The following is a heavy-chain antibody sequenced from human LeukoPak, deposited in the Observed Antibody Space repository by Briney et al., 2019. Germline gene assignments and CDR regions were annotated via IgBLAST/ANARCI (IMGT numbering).Heavy chain of an antibody. V-gene: IGHV3-48*03. CDR3: ATPGSGTFYSVPNFDY. Sequence: GGSLRLSCAASGFTFSSYEMNWVRQAPGKGLEWVSYISSSGSTIYYADSVKGRFTISRDNSQSALYLQMNSLRPEDTAVYYCATPGSGTFYSVPNFDYWGQGTLVTVSS. CDR1: GFTFSSYE. CDR2: ISSSGSTI. J-gene: IGHJ4*02. D-gene: IGHD3-10*01.